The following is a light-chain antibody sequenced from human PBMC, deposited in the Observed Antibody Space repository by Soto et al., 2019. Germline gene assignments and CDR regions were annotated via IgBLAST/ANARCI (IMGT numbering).Light chain of an antibody. Sequence: QSVLTQPASVSGSPGQSITISCTGTSSDVGGYNYVSWYQQHPGKAPKLMIYDVSNRPSGVSNRFSGSKSGNTASLTISGLQAEDEADYYRSSYRSSTTFGVFGTGTKVTVL. J-gene: IGLJ1*01. V-gene: IGLV2-14*01. CDR3: SSYRSSTTFGV. CDR2: DVS. CDR1: SSDVGGYNY.